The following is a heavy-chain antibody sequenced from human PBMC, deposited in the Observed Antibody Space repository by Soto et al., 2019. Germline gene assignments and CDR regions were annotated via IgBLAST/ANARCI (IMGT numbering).Heavy chain of an antibody. CDR1: GFTLSNYV. CDR3: VRGGAVSSGWYNRH. J-gene: IGHJ4*02. V-gene: IGHV3-48*01. CDR2: IGSSSVTI. Sequence: GGSLRLSCAASGFTLSNYVMNWVRQAPGKGLEWISCIGSSSVTIFHADSVKGRLTISRDSAKNSLYLQMNSLRAEDTAMYYCVRGGAVSSGWYNRHRGLGTLVTVSS. D-gene: IGHD6-19*01.